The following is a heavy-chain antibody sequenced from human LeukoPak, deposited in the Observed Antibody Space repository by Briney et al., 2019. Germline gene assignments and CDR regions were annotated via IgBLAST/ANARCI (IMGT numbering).Heavy chain of an antibody. V-gene: IGHV4-4*07. CDR3: ARGSYYYDSRGNRDAFDI. Sequence: PSETLSLTCTVSGDSISIYYWSWIRQPAGKGLEWIGRIYTSGSTNYNPSLKTRVSVSVDTSKNQFSLKLNSVTAADTAVYYCARGSYYYDSRGNRDAFDIWGQGTMVTVSS. J-gene: IGHJ3*02. CDR2: IYTSGST. D-gene: IGHD3-22*01. CDR1: GDSISIYY.